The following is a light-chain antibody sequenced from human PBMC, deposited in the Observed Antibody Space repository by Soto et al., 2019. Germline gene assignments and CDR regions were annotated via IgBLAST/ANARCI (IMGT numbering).Light chain of an antibody. CDR3: SSYTSSSTLYV. V-gene: IGLV2-14*01. CDR1: SSDVGGYNY. Sequence: SVLTQPASVSGSPGQSITISCTGTSSDVGGYNYVSWYQQHPGKAPELMIYEVSNRPSGVSNRFSGSKSGNTASLTISGLQAEDEADYYCSSYTSSSTLYVFGTGTKVTVL. J-gene: IGLJ1*01. CDR2: EVS.